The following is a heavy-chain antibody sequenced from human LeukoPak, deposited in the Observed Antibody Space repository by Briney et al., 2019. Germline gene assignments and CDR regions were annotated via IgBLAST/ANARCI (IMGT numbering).Heavy chain of an antibody. V-gene: IGHV3-23*01. Sequence: GGSLRLSCAASGFTFNSYAMNWVRQAPGKGLEWISAIYADSVKGRFTISRDNAKNTVSLQLNSLRAEDTAIYYCAKTYRDYFDYWGRGLWSPSPQ. CDR2: I. CDR1: GFTFNSYA. J-gene: IGHJ4*02. CDR3: AKTYRDYFDY. D-gene: IGHD5-18*01.